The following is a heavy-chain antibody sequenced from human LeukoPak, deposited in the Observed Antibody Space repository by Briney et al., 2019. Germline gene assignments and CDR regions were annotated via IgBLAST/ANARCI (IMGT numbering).Heavy chain of an antibody. V-gene: IGHV1-18*01. CDR3: ARARLAVPGTVWFDP. CDR2: ISAYNSNT. Sequence: ASVRVSCKAGPSSPTYSFGWVRQAPGQGLEWMGWISAYNSNTQYAQKFQDRVTMTTDTSTNTAYLDLTSLTSDDTAVYYCARARLAVPGTVWFDPWGQGTLVTVSS. D-gene: IGHD6-19*01. J-gene: IGHJ5*02. CDR1: GPSSPTYS.